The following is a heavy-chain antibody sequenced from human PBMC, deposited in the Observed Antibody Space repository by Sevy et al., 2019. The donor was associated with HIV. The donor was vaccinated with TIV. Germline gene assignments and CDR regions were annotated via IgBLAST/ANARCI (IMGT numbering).Heavy chain of an antibody. J-gene: IGHJ4*02. Sequence: GGSLRLSCAASGFTVNSNYMTWVRQAPGKGLEGVSVIHSVDTTYHADFVKDRFTISRDNFKNTLYLHMSSLRAEDTAVDYCARGKSGYGYALNYWGQGTLVTVSS. CDR3: ARGKSGYGYALNY. D-gene: IGHD5-18*01. CDR1: GFTVNSNY. CDR2: IHSVDTT. V-gene: IGHV3-66*01.